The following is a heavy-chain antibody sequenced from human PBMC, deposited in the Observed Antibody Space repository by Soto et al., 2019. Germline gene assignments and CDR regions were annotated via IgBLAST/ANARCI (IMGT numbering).Heavy chain of an antibody. CDR1: GASISGFY. J-gene: IGHJ5*02. D-gene: IGHD1-1*01. CDR2: IYATGTT. Sequence: SETLSLTCTVSGASISGFYWSWIRKSAGKGLEWIGRIYATGTTDYNPSRKSRVMMSVDTSKKQFSLKLRSVTAADTAVYYCVRDGTKTLRDWFDPWGQGISVTVSS. V-gene: IGHV4-4*07. CDR3: VRDGTKTLRDWFDP.